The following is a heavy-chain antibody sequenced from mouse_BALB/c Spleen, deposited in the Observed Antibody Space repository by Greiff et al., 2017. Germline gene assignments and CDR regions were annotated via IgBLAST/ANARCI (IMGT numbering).Heavy chain of an antibody. D-gene: IGHD1-1*01. CDR1: GFTFSSYG. CDR3: ARDYYGSDY. CDR2: INSNGGST. J-gene: IGHJ2*01. V-gene: IGHV5-6-3*01. Sequence: VQLKESGGGLVQPGGSLKLSCAASGFTFSSYGMSWVRQTPDKRLELVATINSNGGSTYYPDSVKGRFTISRDNAKNTLYLQMSSLKSEDTAMYYCARDYYGSDYWGQGTTLTVSS.